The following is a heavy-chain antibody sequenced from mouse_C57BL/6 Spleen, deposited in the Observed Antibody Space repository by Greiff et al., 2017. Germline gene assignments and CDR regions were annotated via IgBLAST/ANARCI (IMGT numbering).Heavy chain of an antibody. CDR3: ASPITTVVADWYFDV. V-gene: IGHV1-53*01. CDR2: INPSNGGT. Sequence: QVQLQQPGTELVKPGASVKLSCEASGYNFTSYWMHWVKQRTGQGLEWIGNINPSNGGTNYNAKFKSKATLTVDKSSSTAYMQLSSLTSEDSAVDYCASPITTVVADWYFDVWGTGTTVTVSS. J-gene: IGHJ1*03. CDR1: GYNFTSYW. D-gene: IGHD1-1*01.